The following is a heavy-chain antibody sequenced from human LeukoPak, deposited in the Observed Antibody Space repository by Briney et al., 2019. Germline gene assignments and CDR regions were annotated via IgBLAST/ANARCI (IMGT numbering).Heavy chain of an antibody. V-gene: IGHV3-66*01. CDR1: GFTVSSND. CDR2: IYSGRST. Sequence: GGSLRLSCAASGFTVSSNDMSWVRQAPGKGLEWVSLIYSGRSTYYADSVKGRFIISRDNSKNTLYLQMNSLRAEDTAVYYCARYSGTFSNSYFDCWGQGTLVTVSS. CDR3: ARYSGTFSNSYFDC. D-gene: IGHD1-26*01. J-gene: IGHJ4*02.